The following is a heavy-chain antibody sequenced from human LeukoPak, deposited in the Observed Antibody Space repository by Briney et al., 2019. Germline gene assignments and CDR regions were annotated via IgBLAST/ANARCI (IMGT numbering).Heavy chain of an antibody. CDR1: GGSISSYY. V-gene: IGHV4-59*08. Sequence: SETLSLTCTVSGGSISSYYWSWIRQPPGKGLEWIGYIYYSGSTNYNPSLKGRVTISVDTSKNEFSLKLSSVTAADTAVYYCARRVGNGWYGYFDYWAREPWSPSPQ. CDR2: IYYSGST. D-gene: IGHD6-19*01. J-gene: IGHJ4*02. CDR3: ARRVGNGWYGYFDY.